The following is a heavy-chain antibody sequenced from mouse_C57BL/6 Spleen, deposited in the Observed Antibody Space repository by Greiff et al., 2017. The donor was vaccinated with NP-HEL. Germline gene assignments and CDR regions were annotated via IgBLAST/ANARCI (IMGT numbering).Heavy chain of an antibody. CDR3: ARGGFYYGSSLDY. CDR1: GYSITSGYY. D-gene: IGHD1-1*01. J-gene: IGHJ2*01. CDR2: ISYDGSN. V-gene: IGHV3-6*01. Sequence: EVKVEESGPGLVKPSQSLSLTCSVTGYSITSGYYWNWIRQFPGNKLEWMGYISYDGSNNYNPSLKNRISITRDTSKNQFFLKLNSVTTEDTATYYCARGGFYYGSSLDYWGQGTTLTVSS.